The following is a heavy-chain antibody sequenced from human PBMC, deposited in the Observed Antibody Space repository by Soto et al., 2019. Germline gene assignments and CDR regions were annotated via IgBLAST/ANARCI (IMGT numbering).Heavy chain of an antibody. CDR2: INYSGNT. CDR1: GGSLSGYY. D-gene: IGHD1-26*01. Sequence: QVQLQQWGAGLLKPSETLSLTCAVYGGSLSGYYWSWLRQPPGKALEWIGEINYSGNTNYNPSLKSRVTMSVDTAKNQLFLNLSSVTAADTAMYYCARHHVRGRTIAGAAEFWGQGTLVTVSS. J-gene: IGHJ4*02. V-gene: IGHV4-34*01. CDR3: ARHHVRGRTIAGAAEF.